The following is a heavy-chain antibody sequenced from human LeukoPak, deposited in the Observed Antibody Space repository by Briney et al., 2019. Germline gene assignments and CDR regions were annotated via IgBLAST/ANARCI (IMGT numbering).Heavy chain of an antibody. CDR3: ARGLVVVAATIGY. V-gene: IGHV3-48*04. D-gene: IGHD2-15*01. CDR1: GFTFSSYA. Sequence: GGSLRLSCAASGFTFSSYAMSWVRQAPGKGLEWVSYISSSGSTIYYADSVKGRFTISRDNAKNSLYLQMNSLRAEDTAVYYCARGLVVVAATIGYWGQGTLVTVSS. J-gene: IGHJ4*02. CDR2: ISSSGSTI.